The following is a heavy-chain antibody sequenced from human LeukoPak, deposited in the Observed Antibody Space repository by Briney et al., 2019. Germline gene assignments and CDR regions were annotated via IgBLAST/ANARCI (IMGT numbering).Heavy chain of an antibody. CDR2: IWYDGSNK. J-gene: IGHJ4*02. V-gene: IGHV3-33*01. CDR1: GFTFSSYG. CDR3: ARDRAAVDLDY. D-gene: IGHD6-13*01. Sequence: GGSLRLSCAASGFTFSSYGTHWVRDAPGKGLEWVADIWYDGSNKFYADSVKGRFTISRDNSKNTLYLQMNSLRAEDTAVYYCARDRAAVDLDYWGQGTLVTVSS.